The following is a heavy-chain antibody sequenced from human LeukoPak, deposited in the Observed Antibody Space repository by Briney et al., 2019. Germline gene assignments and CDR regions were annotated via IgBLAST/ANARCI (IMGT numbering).Heavy chain of an antibody. V-gene: IGHV3-74*01. CDR3: AKTRYDYGVRFHY. CDR1: GFTFSNYW. Sequence: GGSLRLSCAASGFTFSNYWMHWVRQAPGKGLVWVSRMNSDGSSTSYADSVKGRFTISRDNAKNTLFLQMSSLRAEDTAVYYCAKTRYDYGVRFHYWRQGTLVTVSS. CDR2: MNSDGSST. D-gene: IGHD4-17*01. J-gene: IGHJ4*02.